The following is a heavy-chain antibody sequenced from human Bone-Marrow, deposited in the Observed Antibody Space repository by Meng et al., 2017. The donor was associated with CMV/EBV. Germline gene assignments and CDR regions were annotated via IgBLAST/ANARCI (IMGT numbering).Heavy chain of an antibody. CDR1: GYNFTSYD. CDR3: ARRRMNSFDY. V-gene: IGHV1-8*01. D-gene: IGHD1/OR15-1a*01. Sequence: KVSCKASGYNFTSYDIRWVRQATGQGLEWMGWMNPNSANTGYAQKFQGRVTMTRNTSVSTAYMELSSLRSEDTAVYYCARRRMNSFDYWGQGTLVTVSS. J-gene: IGHJ4*02. CDR2: MNPNSANT.